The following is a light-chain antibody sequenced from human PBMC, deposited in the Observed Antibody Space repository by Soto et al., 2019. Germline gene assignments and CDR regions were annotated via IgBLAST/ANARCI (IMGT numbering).Light chain of an antibody. CDR2: DAS. J-gene: IGKJ1*01. Sequence: IGLKQSPATLSLYPGDRATLSCRASQSVSSSLAWYQQKPGQAPRLLIYDASNRATGIPARFSGSGSGTDFTLTISSLEPEDFAVYYCQQRTKWRTFGQGTKVDIK. CDR1: QSVSSS. CDR3: QQRTKWRT. V-gene: IGKV3-11*01.